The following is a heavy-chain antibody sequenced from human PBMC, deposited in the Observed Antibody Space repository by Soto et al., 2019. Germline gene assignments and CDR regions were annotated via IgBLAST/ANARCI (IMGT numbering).Heavy chain of an antibody. CDR2: IYYSGST. Sequence: QVQLQESGPGLVKPSQTLSLTCTGSGGSISSGGYYWSWIRQHPGKGLEWIGYIYYSGSTYYNPSLKSRVTISVDTSKNQFSLKLSSVTAADTAVYYCAREHTVTTWDQGNWFDPWGQGTLVTVSS. V-gene: IGHV4-31*03. CDR3: AREHTVTTWDQGNWFDP. CDR1: GGSISSGGYY. D-gene: IGHD4-17*01. J-gene: IGHJ5*02.